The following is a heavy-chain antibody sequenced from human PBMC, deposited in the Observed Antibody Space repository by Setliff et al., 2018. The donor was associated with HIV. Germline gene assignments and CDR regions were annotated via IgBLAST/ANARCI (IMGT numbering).Heavy chain of an antibody. CDR3: AKDVLVGGTYRLVPDY. V-gene: IGHV3-33*06. D-gene: IGHD3-9*01. Sequence: PGGSLRLSCAASGFTFISYGMHWVRQAPGKGLEWVAVIWYNGSNKYYADSVKGRFTISRDNSKNTLYLQMNSLRAEDTAVYYCAKDVLVGGTYRLVPDYCGQGTLVTVSS. J-gene: IGHJ4*02. CDR2: IWYNGSNK. CDR1: GFTFISYG.